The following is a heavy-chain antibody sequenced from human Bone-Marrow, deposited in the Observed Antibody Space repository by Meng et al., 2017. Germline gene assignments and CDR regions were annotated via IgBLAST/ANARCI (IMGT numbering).Heavy chain of an antibody. V-gene: IGHV3-48*03. Sequence: GESLKISCAASGFTFSSYEMNWVRQAPGKGLEWVSYMSTSGRTIYYADSVKGRFTISRDNSKNTLYLQMNSLRAEDTAVYYCARIDYAQDFDYWGQGTLVTVSS. CDR1: GFTFSSYE. CDR2: MSTSGRTI. J-gene: IGHJ4*02. CDR3: ARIDYAQDFDY. D-gene: IGHD4-17*01.